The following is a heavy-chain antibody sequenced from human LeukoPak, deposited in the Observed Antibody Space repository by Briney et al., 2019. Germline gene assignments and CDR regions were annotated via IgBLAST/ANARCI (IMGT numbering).Heavy chain of an antibody. CDR2: INPSGGST. CDR3: ARAFLGGSSSFWFDP. V-gene: IGHV1-46*01. Sequence: ASVKVSCKASRYTFTSYYMHWVRQAPGQGLEWMGIINPSGGSTSYAQKFQGRVTMTRDTSTSTVYMELSSLRSEDTAVYYCARAFLGGSSSFWFDPWGQGTLVTVSS. D-gene: IGHD6-6*01. J-gene: IGHJ5*02. CDR1: RYTFTSYY.